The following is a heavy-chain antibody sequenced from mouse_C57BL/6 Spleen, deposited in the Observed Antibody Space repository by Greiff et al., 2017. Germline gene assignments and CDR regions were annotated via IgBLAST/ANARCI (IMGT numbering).Heavy chain of an antibody. Sequence: QVHVKQPGAELVKPGASVKVSCKASGYTFTSYWMHWVKQRPGQGLEWIGRIHPSDSDTKYTQKFKGKATLTVDKSSSTAYMQLSSLTSEDSAVYYCASPLITTVVGDYWGQGTLLTVSS. V-gene: IGHV1-74*01. J-gene: IGHJ2*01. CDR2: IHPSDSDT. D-gene: IGHD1-1*01. CDR3: ASPLITTVVGDY. CDR1: GYTFTSYW.